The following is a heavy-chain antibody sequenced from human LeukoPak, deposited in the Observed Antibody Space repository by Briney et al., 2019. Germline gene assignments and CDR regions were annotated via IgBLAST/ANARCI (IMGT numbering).Heavy chain of an antibody. Sequence: SETLSLTCTVSGGSISSYYWSWIRQPPGKGLEWIGYSYYSGSTNYNPSLKSRVTISVDTSKNQFSPKLSSVTAADTAVYYCARDVYKYDSSGSRAFDIWGQGTMVTVSS. CDR2: SYYSGST. CDR1: GGSISSYY. CDR3: ARDVYKYDSSGSRAFDI. J-gene: IGHJ3*02. D-gene: IGHD3-22*01. V-gene: IGHV4-59*01.